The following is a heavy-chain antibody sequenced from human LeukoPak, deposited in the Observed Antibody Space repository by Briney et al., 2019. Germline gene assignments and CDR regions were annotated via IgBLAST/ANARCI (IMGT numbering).Heavy chain of an antibody. D-gene: IGHD4-17*01. CDR3: ARIRRTVTTYYYYYMDV. Sequence: SETLSLTCTVSGGSISSYYWSWIRQPPGKGLEWIGYIYYSGSTNYNPSLKSRVTISVDTSSKQFSLKLSSVTAADTAVYYCARIRRTVTTYYYYYMDVWGKGTTVTVSS. V-gene: IGHV4-59*01. CDR2: IYYSGST. J-gene: IGHJ6*03. CDR1: GGSISSYY.